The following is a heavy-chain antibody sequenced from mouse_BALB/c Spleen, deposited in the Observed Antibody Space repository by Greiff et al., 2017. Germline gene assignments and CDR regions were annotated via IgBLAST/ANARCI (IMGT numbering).Heavy chain of an antibody. J-gene: IGHJ2*01. CDR1: GFTFSSYG. D-gene: IGHD2-3*01. CDR3: ARHDGYDFDY. CDR2: ISSGGSYT. Sequence: DVHLVESGGDLVKPGGSLKLSCAASGFTFSSYGMSWVRQTPDKRLEWVATISSGGSYTYYPDSVKGRFTISRDNAKNTLYLQMSSLKSEDTAMYYCARHDGYDFDYWGQGTTLTVSS. V-gene: IGHV5-6*01.